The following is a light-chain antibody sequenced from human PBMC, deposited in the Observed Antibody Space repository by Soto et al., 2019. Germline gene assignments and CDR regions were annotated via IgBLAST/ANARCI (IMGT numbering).Light chain of an antibody. V-gene: IGLV2-23*01. Sequence: QSALTQPASVSGSLGQSITISCTGSSSDVGTYYFVSWYQQHPGKVPKLMIYVGTKRPSGVSDRFSGSKSGNTASMTISGLQAEDEANYYCCSYAGNNIFVFGTGTKVTVL. J-gene: IGLJ1*01. CDR2: VGT. CDR3: CSYAGNNIFV. CDR1: SSDVGTYYF.